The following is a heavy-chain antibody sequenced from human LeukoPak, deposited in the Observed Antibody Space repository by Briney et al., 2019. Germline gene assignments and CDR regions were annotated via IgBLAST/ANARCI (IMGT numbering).Heavy chain of an antibody. CDR3: ARDLSPYGDYEIDY. CDR1: GYTFTSYG. D-gene: IGHD4-17*01. CDR2: ISAYNGNT. V-gene: IGHV1-18*01. Sequence: ASVNVSCKASGYTFTSYGISWVRQAPGQGLEWMGWISAYNGNTNYAQKLQGRVTMTTDTSTSTAYMELRSLRSDDTAVYYCARDLSPYGDYEIDYWGQGTLVTVSS. J-gene: IGHJ4*02.